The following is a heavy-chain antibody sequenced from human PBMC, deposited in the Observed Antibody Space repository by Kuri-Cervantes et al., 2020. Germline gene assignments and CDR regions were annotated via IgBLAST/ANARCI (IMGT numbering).Heavy chain of an antibody. V-gene: IGHV1-46*01. CDR1: GYSFSNYY. CDR2: INPSGGST. D-gene: IGHD2-21*01. Sequence: ASVKVSCKASGYSFSNYYLHWVRQAPGQGLEWMGMINPSGGSTNYAQKFQGRVSMNRDTSTSTAYMELRSLRSDDTAVYYCARDPRGTILRPQANDYWGQGTLVTVSS. CDR3: ARDPRGTILRPQANDY. J-gene: IGHJ4*02.